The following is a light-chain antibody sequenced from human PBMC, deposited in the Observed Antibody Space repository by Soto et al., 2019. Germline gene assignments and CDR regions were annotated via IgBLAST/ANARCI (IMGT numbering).Light chain of an antibody. Sequence: ETVMTQSPATLSVSPGERATLSCRASQSVSTNLAWYQQKPGQAPRLLIYATSTRATGIPARFSGSGSGTEFTLTISSLQSEDFAVYYCHYYDDSPPFPFGPGTKLDIK. J-gene: IGKJ3*01. CDR3: HYYDDSPPFP. CDR2: ATS. V-gene: IGKV3-15*01. CDR1: QSVSTN.